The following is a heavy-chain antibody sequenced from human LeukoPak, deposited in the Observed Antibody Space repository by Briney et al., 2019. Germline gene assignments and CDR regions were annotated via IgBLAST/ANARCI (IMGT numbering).Heavy chain of an antibody. J-gene: IGHJ3*02. CDR1: GFTFSSYS. CDR3: AKDGRATGAFDI. D-gene: IGHD1-26*01. V-gene: IGHV3-21*01. Sequence: GGSLGLSCAASGFTFSSYSMTWVRQAPGKGLEWVSSISSSSSYIYYADSVKGRFTISRDNAKNSLYLQMNSLRAEDTAVYYCAKDGRATGAFDIWGQGTMVTVSS. CDR2: ISSSSSYI.